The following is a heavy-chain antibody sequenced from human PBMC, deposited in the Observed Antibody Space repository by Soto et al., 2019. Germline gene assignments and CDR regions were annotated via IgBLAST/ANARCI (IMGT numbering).Heavy chain of an antibody. CDR1: GFTFSSYA. CDR3: AKEGYYYDSSGYYPFFEY. D-gene: IGHD3-22*01. CDR2: ISGSGGST. J-gene: IGHJ4*02. V-gene: IGHV3-23*01. Sequence: PGGSLRLSCAASGFTFSSYAMGWVRQAPGKGLEWVSAISGSGGSTYYADSVKGRFTISRDNSKNTLYLQMNSLRAEDTAVYYCAKEGYYYDSSGYYPFFEYWGQGTLVTVSS.